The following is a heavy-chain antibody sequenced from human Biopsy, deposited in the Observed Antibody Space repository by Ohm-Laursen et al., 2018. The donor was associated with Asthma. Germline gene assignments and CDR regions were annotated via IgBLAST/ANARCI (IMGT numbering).Heavy chain of an antibody. CDR3: AADFPKDYVRYNFQF. V-gene: IGHV1-24*01. D-gene: IGHD4-17*01. CDR1: GYSLTDLS. CDR2: HDHEEGGT. J-gene: IGHJ4*02. Sequence: ASVKVSCKTSGYSLTDLSMHWVRQAPGQGLEWMGGHDHEEGGTVNARRFQGRVTMTEDTSTDTAYMELSSLSSDDTAVYYCAADFPKDYVRYNFQFWGQGTLVTVSS.